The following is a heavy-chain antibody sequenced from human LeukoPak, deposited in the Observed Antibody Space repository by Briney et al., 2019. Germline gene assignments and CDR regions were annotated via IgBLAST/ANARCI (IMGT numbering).Heavy chain of an antibody. CDR2: IKQDGSEK. V-gene: IGHV3-7*01. CDR1: GFTFSSYW. D-gene: IGHD3-16*01. CDR3: ARLPYYDYAFYGMDV. J-gene: IGHJ6*02. Sequence: GGSLRLSCAASGFTFSSYWMSWVRQAPGKGLEWVANIKQDGSEKYYVDSVKGRFTISRDNDKNSLYLQMNSLRAEDTAVYYCARLPYYDYAFYGMDVWGQGTTVTVSS.